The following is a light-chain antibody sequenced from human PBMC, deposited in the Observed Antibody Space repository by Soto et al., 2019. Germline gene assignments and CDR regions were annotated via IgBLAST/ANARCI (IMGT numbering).Light chain of an antibody. CDR3: QQRSNWPPIT. CDR2: KAS. CDR1: QSISSW. Sequence: DIQMTQSPSTLSASVGDRVTITCRASQSISSWLAWYQQKPGKAPKPLIYKASSLESGVPSRFSGSGSGTEFTLTISSLEPEDFAVYYCQQRSNWPPITFGQGTRLGI. J-gene: IGKJ5*01. V-gene: IGKV1-5*03.